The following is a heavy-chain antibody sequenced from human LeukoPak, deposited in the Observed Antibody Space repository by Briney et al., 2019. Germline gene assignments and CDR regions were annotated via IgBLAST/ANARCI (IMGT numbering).Heavy chain of an antibody. J-gene: IGHJ3*02. CDR1: GFTFSSYS. Sequence: GGSLRLSCAASGFTFSSYSMNWVRQAPGKGLELVSSISTSSSHMYYADSVKGRFTISRDNARNSLYLQMNSLRAEDTAVYYCATASPTVADDAFDIWGQGTMVTVSS. CDR2: ISTSSSHM. D-gene: IGHD6-19*01. V-gene: IGHV3-21*01. CDR3: ATASPTVADDAFDI.